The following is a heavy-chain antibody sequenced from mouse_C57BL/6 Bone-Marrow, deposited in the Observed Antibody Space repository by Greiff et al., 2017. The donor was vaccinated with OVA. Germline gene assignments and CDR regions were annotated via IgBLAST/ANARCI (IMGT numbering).Heavy chain of an antibody. D-gene: IGHD1-1*01. CDR3: ARHGSWYFDV. V-gene: IGHV5-17*01. J-gene: IGHJ1*03. CDR2: ISSGSSTI. CDR1: GFTFSDYG. Sequence: EVQLQESGGGLVKPGGSLKLSCAASGFTFSDYGMHWVRQAPEQGLEWVAYISSGSSTIYYADTVKGRFTISRDNAKNTLFLQMTSLRAEDTAMYYCARHGSWYFDVWGTGTTVTVSS.